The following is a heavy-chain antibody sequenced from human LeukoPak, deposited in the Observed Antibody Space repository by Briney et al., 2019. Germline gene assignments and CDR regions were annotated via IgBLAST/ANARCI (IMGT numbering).Heavy chain of an antibody. CDR3: AKDPTYYYDSSGYYYTPNYFDY. D-gene: IGHD3-22*01. CDR2: ISSSDGST. Sequence: PGGSLRLSCAASGFTFSSYATSWVRQAPGKGLEWVSAISSSDGSTYYADSVKGRFTISRDNSKNTLYLQMNSLRAEDTAVYYCAKDPTYYYDSSGYYYTPNYFDYWGQGTLVTVSS. J-gene: IGHJ4*02. CDR1: GFTFSSYA. V-gene: IGHV3-23*01.